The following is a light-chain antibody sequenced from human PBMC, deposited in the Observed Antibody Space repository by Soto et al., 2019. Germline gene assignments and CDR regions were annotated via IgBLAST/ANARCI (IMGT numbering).Light chain of an antibody. CDR1: SSNIGSNY. CDR3: AAWDDSLSALYV. Sequence: QSVLTQPPSASGTPGQRVTISCSGSSSNIGSNYVYWYQQLPGTAPKLLIYRNNQRPSGVPDRFSGSKSGTSAPLAISGLRSEDEADYYCAAWDDSLSALYVFGTGTQLTVL. J-gene: IGLJ1*01. V-gene: IGLV1-47*01. CDR2: RNN.